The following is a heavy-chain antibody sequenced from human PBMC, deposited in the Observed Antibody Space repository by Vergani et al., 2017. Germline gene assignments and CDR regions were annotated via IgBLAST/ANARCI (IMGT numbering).Heavy chain of an antibody. CDR1: GFTFSSYG. J-gene: IGHJ4*02. Sequence: QVQLVESGGGVVQPGRSLRLSCAASGFTFSSYGMHWVRQAPGKGLEWVAVIWYDGSNKYYADSVKGRFTISRDNSKNTLYLQMNSLRPEDTAVYYCARGRTYNYYDSSGYYYVRGYFDYWGQGTLVTVSS. CDR3: ARGRTYNYYDSSGYYYVRGYFDY. D-gene: IGHD3-22*01. CDR2: IWYDGSNK. V-gene: IGHV3-33*01.